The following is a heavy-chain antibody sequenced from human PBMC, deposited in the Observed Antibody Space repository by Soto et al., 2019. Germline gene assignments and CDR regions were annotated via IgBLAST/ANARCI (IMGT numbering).Heavy chain of an antibody. J-gene: IGHJ6*03. CDR3: ARGHHGEYYYYYMDV. CDR1: GGSISSGGYY. Sequence: SETLSLTCTVSGGSISSGGYYWSWIRQHPGKGLEWIGYIYYSGSTYYNPSLKSRVTISVDTSKNQFSLKLSSVTAADTAVYYCARGHHGEYYYYYMDVWGKGTTVTVSS. V-gene: IGHV4-31*03. D-gene: IGHD3-10*01. CDR2: IYYSGST.